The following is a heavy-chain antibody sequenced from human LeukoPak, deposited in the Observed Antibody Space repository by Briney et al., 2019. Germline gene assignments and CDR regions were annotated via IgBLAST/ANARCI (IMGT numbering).Heavy chain of an antibody. CDR1: GFTFSSYS. Sequence: GGSLRLSCAASGFTFSSYSMNWVRQAPGKGLEWVSSISSSSSYIYYADSVKGRFTISRDNAKNSLYLQMNSLRAEDTAVYYSASDPRPVTTSAYYYGMDVWGQGTTVTVSS. J-gene: IGHJ6*02. CDR3: ASDPRPVTTSAYYYGMDV. D-gene: IGHD4-11*01. V-gene: IGHV3-21*01. CDR2: ISSSSSYI.